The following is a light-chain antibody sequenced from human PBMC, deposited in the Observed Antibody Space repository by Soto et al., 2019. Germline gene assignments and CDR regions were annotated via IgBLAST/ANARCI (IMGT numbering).Light chain of an antibody. CDR3: QQYGTSIT. CDR2: GAS. J-gene: IGKJ5*01. CDR1: QSVSSNY. V-gene: IGKV3-20*01. Sequence: EIVLTQSPGTLSLSPGERATLSCRASQSVSSNYLVWYQQKPGQAPRLLIYGASTRATGIPDRFSSSGSGTDFTLTISRLEPEDFAVYYCQQYGTSITFGQGTRLEIK.